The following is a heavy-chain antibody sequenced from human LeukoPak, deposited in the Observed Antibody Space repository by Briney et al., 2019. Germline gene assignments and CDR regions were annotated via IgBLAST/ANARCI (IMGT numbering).Heavy chain of an antibody. CDR1: GGSFSGYY. CDR2: INHSGST. V-gene: IGHV4-34*01. D-gene: IGHD3-3*02. Sequence: PSETLSLTCAVYGGSFSGYYWSWIRQPPGKGLEWIGEINHSGSTNYNPSLKNRVTISVDTSKNQFSLKLSSVTAADTAVYYCAREDALAWFDPWGQGTLVTVSS. J-gene: IGHJ5*02. CDR3: AREDALAWFDP.